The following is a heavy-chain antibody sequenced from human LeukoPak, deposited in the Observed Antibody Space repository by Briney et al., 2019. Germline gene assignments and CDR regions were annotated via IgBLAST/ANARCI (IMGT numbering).Heavy chain of an antibody. CDR2: IHPNTGGT. CDR1: GYTFTDYY. D-gene: IGHD2-2*02. CDR3: ARVPGPYTTSRFHY. V-gene: IGHV1-2*02. Sequence: APVKVCYTPSGYTFTDYYMLWLRQAPGQGLKGGGRIHPNTGGTKFAQKFQVRVTMTRATSISTVYMELTGLRSADTAVYYCARVPGPYTTSRFHYCGQGTLVTVSS. J-gene: IGHJ4*02.